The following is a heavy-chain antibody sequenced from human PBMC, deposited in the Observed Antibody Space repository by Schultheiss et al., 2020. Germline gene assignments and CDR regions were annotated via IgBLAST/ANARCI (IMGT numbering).Heavy chain of an antibody. CDR1: GFTFSSYG. J-gene: IGHJ4*02. CDR3: ARAGRPLSRDGYNY. CDR2: SSGSGETT. Sequence: GGSLRLSCAASGFTFSSYGMHWVRQAPGKGLEWVSASSGSGETTYYADSVKGRFTISRDNSGNTLYLQMNNLRAEDTAVYYCARAGRPLSRDGYNYWGQGTLVTVSS. V-gene: IGHV3-23*01. D-gene: IGHD5-24*01.